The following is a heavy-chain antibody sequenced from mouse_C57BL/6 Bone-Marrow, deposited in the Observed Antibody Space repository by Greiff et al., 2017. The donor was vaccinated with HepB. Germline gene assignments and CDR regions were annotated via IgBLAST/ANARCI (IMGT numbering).Heavy chain of an antibody. Sequence: VQVVESGAELVKPGASVKLSCKASGYTFTEYTIHWVKQRSGQGLEWIGWFYPGSGSIKYNEKFKDNATLTADKSSSTVYMELSRLTSEDSAVYFCARHAAYYSNFPLAMDYWGQGTSVTVSS. CDR3: ARHAAYYSNFPLAMDY. D-gene: IGHD2-5*01. CDR2: FYPGSGSI. CDR1: GYTFTEYT. J-gene: IGHJ4*01. V-gene: IGHV1-62-2*01.